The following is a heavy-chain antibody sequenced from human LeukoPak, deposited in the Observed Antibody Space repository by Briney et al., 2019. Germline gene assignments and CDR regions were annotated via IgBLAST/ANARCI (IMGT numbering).Heavy chain of an antibody. Sequence: GGSLRLSCAASGFIFNNYAVSWVRQGPGKGLEWVSSISGRGSSTYYADSVKGRFTISRDNSKNTLYLQMNSLRAEDTAVYYCARITIFGDAFDIWGQGTMVTVSS. D-gene: IGHD3-3*01. V-gene: IGHV3-23*01. CDR1: GFIFNNYA. J-gene: IGHJ3*02. CDR3: ARITIFGDAFDI. CDR2: ISGRGSST.